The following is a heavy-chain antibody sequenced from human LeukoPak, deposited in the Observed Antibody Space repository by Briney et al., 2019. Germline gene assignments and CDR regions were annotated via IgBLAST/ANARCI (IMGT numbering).Heavy chain of an antibody. D-gene: IGHD6-6*01. CDR3: ARWVAARPYYYYYGMDV. Sequence: SETLSLTCAVYGGSFSGYYWSWIRQPPGQGLDWIGEINHSGSTNYNPSLKRRVTISVDTSKNQFSLKLSSVTAADTAVYYCARWVAARPYYYYYGMDVWGQGTTVTVSS. J-gene: IGHJ6*02. V-gene: IGHV4-34*01. CDR2: INHSGST. CDR1: GGSFSGYY.